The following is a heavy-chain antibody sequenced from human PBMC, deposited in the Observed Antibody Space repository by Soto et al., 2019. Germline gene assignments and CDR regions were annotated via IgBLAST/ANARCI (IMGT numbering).Heavy chain of an antibody. Sequence: GGSLRLSCAASGFTFSSYAMSWVRQAPGKGLEWVSAISGSGGSTYYADSVKGRFTISRDNSKNTLYLQMNSLRAEDTAVYYCAKGGVTIFGVVIRHYGMDVWGQGTKVTVSS. V-gene: IGHV3-23*01. CDR3: AKGGVTIFGVVIRHYGMDV. CDR2: ISGSGGST. D-gene: IGHD3-3*01. J-gene: IGHJ6*02. CDR1: GFTFSSYA.